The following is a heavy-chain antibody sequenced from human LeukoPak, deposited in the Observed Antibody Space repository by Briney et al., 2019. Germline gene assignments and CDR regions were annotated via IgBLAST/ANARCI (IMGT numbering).Heavy chain of an antibody. Sequence: PGGSLRLSCAASGFTVSNNYMSWVRQAPGKGLEWVSVIYSVNRTSYADSVKGRFTVSRDSSKNTLCLQMNSLRAEDTAVYYCARSPPWAPLDYWGQGTLVTVSP. CDR3: ARSPPWAPLDY. CDR2: IYSVNRT. J-gene: IGHJ4*02. V-gene: IGHV3-66*01. CDR1: GFTVSNNY.